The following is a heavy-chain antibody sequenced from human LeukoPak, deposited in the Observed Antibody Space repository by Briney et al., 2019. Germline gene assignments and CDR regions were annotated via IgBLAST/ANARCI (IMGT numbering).Heavy chain of an antibody. CDR3: AKDLTYYYGLGSSTNAFDI. J-gene: IGHJ3*02. CDR1: TFTFSNYA. CDR2: ISGSGDYT. V-gene: IGHV3-23*01. Sequence: PGGSLRLSCPASTFTFSNYAMSWVRQAPGKGLEWVSGISGSGDYTYYADSLKGRFTISRDNSKNTLYLQMNSLRAEDTALYYCAKDLTYYYGLGSSTNAFDIWGQGTMVTVSS. D-gene: IGHD3-10*01.